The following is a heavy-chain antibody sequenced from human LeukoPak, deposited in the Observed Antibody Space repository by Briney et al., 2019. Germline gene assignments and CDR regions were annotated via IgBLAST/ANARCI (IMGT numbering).Heavy chain of an antibody. J-gene: IGHJ3*02. CDR1: GGPISSGDNS. D-gene: IGHD6-6*01. Sequence: SETLSLTCAVSGGPISSGDNSWSWLRQPPGRGLEWIGYIYYSGSTNSNASLKSRVTIFVDPSKNQFSLRLSSVTAADTAVYYCARHRAYSYSSPFDIWGQGTMVTVSS. V-gene: IGHV4-61*08. CDR3: ARHRAYSYSSPFDI. CDR2: IYYSGST.